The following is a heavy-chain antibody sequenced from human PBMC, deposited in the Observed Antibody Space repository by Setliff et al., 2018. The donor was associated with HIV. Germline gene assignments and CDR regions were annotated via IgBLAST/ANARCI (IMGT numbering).Heavy chain of an antibody. V-gene: IGHV1-46*03. Sequence: ASVTVSCKSSGYTFTSYYMHWVRQAPGQGLEWMGIINPSGCSTSYAQKFQGSVTITRDTSTSTVYMELNSLSSEDTAVYYCARDLLSGWYHSYYYMDVWGKGTTVTVSS. J-gene: IGHJ6*03. CDR1: GYTFTSYY. CDR3: ARDLLSGWYHSYYYMDV. CDR2: INPSGCST. D-gene: IGHD6-19*01.